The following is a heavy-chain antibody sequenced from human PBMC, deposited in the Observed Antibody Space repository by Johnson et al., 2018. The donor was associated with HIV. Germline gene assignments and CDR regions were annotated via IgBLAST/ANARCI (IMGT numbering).Heavy chain of an antibody. CDR1: GFTFSSYA. CDR2: ISYDGSNK. J-gene: IGHJ3*02. V-gene: IGHV3-30*03. D-gene: IGHD3-22*01. CDR3: ARDRRYYDRSGYYHDAFDI. Sequence: QVQLVESGGGVVQPGRSLRLSCAASGFTFSSYAMHWVRQAPGKALEWVAVISYDGSNKYYADSVKGRFTISRDNSKNTLYLQMNSLRAEDTAVYYCARDRRYYDRSGYYHDAFDIWGQGTMVTVSS.